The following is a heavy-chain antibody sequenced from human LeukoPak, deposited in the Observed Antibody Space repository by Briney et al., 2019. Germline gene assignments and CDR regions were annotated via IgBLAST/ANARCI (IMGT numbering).Heavy chain of an antibody. V-gene: IGHV1-46*01. CDR2: INPTSGDT. CDR3: ARYGFSSVWQGGWHAFDI. D-gene: IGHD6-25*01. Sequence: ASVKVSCKASGYTFTSYYVHWVRQAPGQGLEWMGIINPTSGDTNYAQNFRGRVTMTRDMSTSTVYMELSSLRSEDTAVYYCARYGFSSVWQGGWHAFDIWGLGTMVTVSS. CDR1: GYTFTSYY. J-gene: IGHJ3*02.